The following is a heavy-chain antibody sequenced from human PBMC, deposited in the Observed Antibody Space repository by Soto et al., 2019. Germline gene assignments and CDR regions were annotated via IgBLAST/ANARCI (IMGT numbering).Heavy chain of an antibody. J-gene: IGHJ4*02. Sequence: DLEWLAHIFPNDDKSYSTSLKRRLTISRDTSKSQVVLTMTNMDPVDTATYYCARIQIAAVGGGPSDYWGLGTLVTVSS. D-gene: IGHD6-13*01. CDR2: IFPNDDK. V-gene: IGHV2-26*01. CDR3: ARIQIAAVGGGPSDY.